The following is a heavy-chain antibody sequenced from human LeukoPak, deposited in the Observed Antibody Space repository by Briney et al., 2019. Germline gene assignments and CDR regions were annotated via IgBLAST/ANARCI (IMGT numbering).Heavy chain of an antibody. J-gene: IGHJ5*02. V-gene: IGHV1-69*05. CDR3: ARDSTTGHNWFDP. Sequence: SVKVSCKASGGTFSSYAISWVRQAPGQGLEWMGGIIPIFGTANYAQKFQGRVTITTDESTSTAYMELSSLRSEDTVVYYCARDSTTGHNWFDPWGQGTLVTVSS. D-gene: IGHD4-11*01. CDR2: IIPIFGTA. CDR1: GGTFSSYA.